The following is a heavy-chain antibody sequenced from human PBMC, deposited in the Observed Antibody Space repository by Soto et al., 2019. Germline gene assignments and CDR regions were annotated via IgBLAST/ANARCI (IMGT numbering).Heavy chain of an antibody. CDR1: GYTFTSYA. Sequence: ASVKVSCKASGYTFTSYAMHWVRQAPGQRLEWTGWINAGNGNTKYSQKFQGRVTITRDTSASTAYMELSSLRSEDTAVYYCARGVGVVVTASFDPWGQGTLVTVSS. CDR3: ARGVGVVVTASFDP. J-gene: IGHJ5*02. CDR2: INAGNGNT. V-gene: IGHV1-3*01. D-gene: IGHD2-21*02.